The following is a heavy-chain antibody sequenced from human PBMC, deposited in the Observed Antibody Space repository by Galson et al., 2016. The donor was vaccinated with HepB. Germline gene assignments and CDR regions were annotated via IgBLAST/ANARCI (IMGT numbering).Heavy chain of an antibody. V-gene: IGHV3-43*01. J-gene: IGHJ4*02. D-gene: IGHD3-16*01. Sequence: SLRLSCAGSGFNFDDHVMHWVRQGPGKGLEWVSLISWDGHTTYYADSVKGRFTVSRDNTNSSLYLQMTNLRPEDTAFYYCAKAPLSLIRPFDFWGQGTLATVSS. CDR1: GFNFDDHV. CDR3: AKAPLSLIRPFDF. CDR2: ISWDGHTT.